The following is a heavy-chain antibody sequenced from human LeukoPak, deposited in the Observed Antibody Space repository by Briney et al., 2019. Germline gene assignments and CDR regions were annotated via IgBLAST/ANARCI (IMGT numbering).Heavy chain of an antibody. D-gene: IGHD3-22*01. CDR3: TYDSRGYSFDY. CDR1: GFIFSSYA. V-gene: IGHV3-30-3*01. J-gene: IGHJ4*02. Sequence: GGSLRLSCAASGFIFSSYAMHWVRQAPGKGLEWVAVISYDGSNKYYADSVKGRFTISRDNSKNTLYLQINTLRAEDTAVYYCTYDSRGYSFDYWGQGTLVIVSS. CDR2: ISYDGSNK.